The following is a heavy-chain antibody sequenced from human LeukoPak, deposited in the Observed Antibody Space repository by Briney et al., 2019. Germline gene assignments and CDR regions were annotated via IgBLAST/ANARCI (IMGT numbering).Heavy chain of an antibody. Sequence: GGSLGLSCAASAFTFGSFAMHWVRQAPGKGLEWVAFIRYDGSNKYYADSVKGRFTISRDNSKNTVYLQMNSLRAEDTAVYYCARDRSILRGISEAFDIWGQGTMVTVSS. CDR2: IRYDGSNK. CDR3: ARDRSILRGISEAFDI. J-gene: IGHJ3*02. V-gene: IGHV3-30*02. D-gene: IGHD3-10*01. CDR1: AFTFGSFA.